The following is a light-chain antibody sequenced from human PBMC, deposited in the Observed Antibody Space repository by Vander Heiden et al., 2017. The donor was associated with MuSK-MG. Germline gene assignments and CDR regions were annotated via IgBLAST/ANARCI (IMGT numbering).Light chain of an antibody. CDR3: QQRSNWPST. J-gene: IGKJ2*01. V-gene: IGKV3-11*01. Sequence: EILLSHSPCTLSLSPGERATLSCRASQNVGNYLAWYQQKTGQTPRLLIYDASRRSTGIPARFSGSGSGTDFTLTISSLEPEDFAVYYCQQRSNWPSTFGQGTKLEIK. CDR2: DAS. CDR1: QNVGNY.